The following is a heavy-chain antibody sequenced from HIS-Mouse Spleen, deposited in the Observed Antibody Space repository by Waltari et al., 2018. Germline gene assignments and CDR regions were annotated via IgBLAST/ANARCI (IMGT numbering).Heavy chain of an antibody. CDR3: AREIPYSSSWYDWYFDL. Sequence: QLQLQESGPGLVKPSETLSLTCTVSGGSISSSRYYWARLRQPPGKGLEWIGSIYYSGSTYYNPSLKSRVTISVDTSKNQFSLKLSSVTAADTAVYYCAREIPYSSSWYDWYFDLWGRGTLVTVSS. V-gene: IGHV4-39*07. CDR2: IYYSGST. J-gene: IGHJ2*01. D-gene: IGHD6-13*01. CDR1: GGSISSSRYY.